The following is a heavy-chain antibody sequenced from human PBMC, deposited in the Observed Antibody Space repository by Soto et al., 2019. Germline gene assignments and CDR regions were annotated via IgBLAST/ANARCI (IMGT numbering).Heavy chain of an antibody. V-gene: IGHV1-69*01. CDR1: GGTFSSYA. D-gene: IGHD2-2*01. CDR2: IIPIFGTA. J-gene: IGHJ6*02. Sequence: QVQLVQSGAEEKKPGSSVKVSCKASGGTFSSYAISWVRQAPGQGLEWMGGIIPIFGTANYAQKFQGRVTITADESTSTAYMELSSLRSEDTAVYYCASPPPDTRYYYYYYGMDVWGQGTTVTVSS. CDR3: ASPPPDTRYYYYYYGMDV.